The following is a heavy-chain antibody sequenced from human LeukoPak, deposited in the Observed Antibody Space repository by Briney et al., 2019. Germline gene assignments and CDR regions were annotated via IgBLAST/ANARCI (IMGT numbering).Heavy chain of an antibody. D-gene: IGHD3-22*01. V-gene: IGHV4-59*01. CDR2: IYYSGST. J-gene: IGHJ4*02. CDR1: GGSISSYY. CDR3: ASITMIGNLDY. Sequence: PSETLSLTCTVSGGSISSYYWSWIRQPPGKGLEWIGYIYYSGSTNYNPSLKSRVTISVDTSKNQFSLKLSSVTAADTAVYYCASITMIGNLDYWGQGTLVTVSS.